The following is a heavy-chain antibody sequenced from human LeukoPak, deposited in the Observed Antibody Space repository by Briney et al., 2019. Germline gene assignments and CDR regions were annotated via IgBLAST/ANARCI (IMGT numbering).Heavy chain of an antibody. CDR3: ARVGYRYVINDWSRTGLGAYPTKYYYHMDV. CDR2: INPSGST. D-gene: IGHD5-18*01. CDR1: GGSFSDYY. Sequence: SETLSLTRAVYGGSFSDYYWSWIRQPPGKGREWIGEINPSGSTNYSPSRKSLVTISVETSTNPFSLKLSSVAAADTAVYFCARVGYRYVINDWSRTGLGAYPTKYYYHMDVWDKGTTVTVSS. V-gene: IGHV4-34*01. J-gene: IGHJ6*03.